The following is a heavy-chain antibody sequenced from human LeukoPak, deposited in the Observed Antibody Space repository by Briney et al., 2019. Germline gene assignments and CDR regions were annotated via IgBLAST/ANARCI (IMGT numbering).Heavy chain of an antibody. CDR3: AREMATVTGFDF. Sequence: GASVKVSCEASGYTFTSYNIHCVRQAPGQGLEWMGIISPSGGSTTYAHKLQGRVTMTRDTSTGTVYMELSSLRSEDTDVYWCAREMATVTGFDFWGQGTLVTVSS. CDR2: ISPSGGST. CDR1: GYTFTSYN. J-gene: IGHJ4*02. D-gene: IGHD5-24*01. V-gene: IGHV1-46*03.